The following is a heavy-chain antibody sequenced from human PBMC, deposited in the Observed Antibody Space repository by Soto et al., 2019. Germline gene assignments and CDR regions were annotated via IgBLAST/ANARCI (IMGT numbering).Heavy chain of an antibody. CDR2: INSDGSHT. CDR3: AGGMAGLDV. Sequence: EVQLVEPGGALVKPGGPLRLPCEASGPSSKSSWFNWAGQVQGKGLVWLARINSDGSHTIYVDSVKGRFTISRDNAKNTVFLQMDSLRDEDTGVYYCAGGMAGLDVWGQGTTVTVSS. CDR1: GPSSKSSW. V-gene: IGHV3-74*01. J-gene: IGHJ6*02.